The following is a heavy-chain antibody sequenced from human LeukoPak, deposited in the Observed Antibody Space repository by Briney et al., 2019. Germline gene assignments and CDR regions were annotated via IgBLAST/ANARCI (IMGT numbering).Heavy chain of an antibody. CDR1: GFTFSSYG. D-gene: IGHD1-26*01. CDR2: IGGSGATT. V-gene: IGHV3-23*01. CDR3: AKRGRGGATNLYYFDY. J-gene: IGHJ4*02. Sequence: GGSLRLSCAASGFTFSSYGMSWVRQAPGKGLEWVSSIGGSGATTYYADSVKGRFTISRDNSKNTLYLQMNSLRAEDTAVYYCAKRGRGGATNLYYFDYWGQGTLVTVSS.